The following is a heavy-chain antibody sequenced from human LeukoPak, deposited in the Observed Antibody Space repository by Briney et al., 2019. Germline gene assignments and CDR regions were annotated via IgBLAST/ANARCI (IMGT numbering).Heavy chain of an antibody. Sequence: GGSLRLSCAASGFTVSSNYMSWVRQAPGKGLEWVSVIYSGGSTYYADSVKGRFTIPRDNSKNTLFLQMNSLRAEDTAVYYCARKVAGARPFDYWGQGTLVTVSS. CDR2: IYSGGST. CDR1: GFTVSSNY. V-gene: IGHV3-53*01. CDR3: ARKVAGARPFDY. J-gene: IGHJ4*02. D-gene: IGHD6-6*01.